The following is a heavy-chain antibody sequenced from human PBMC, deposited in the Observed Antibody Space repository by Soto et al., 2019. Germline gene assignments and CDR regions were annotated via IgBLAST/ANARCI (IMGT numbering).Heavy chain of an antibody. Sequence: QLQLQESGSGLVKPSQTLSLTCAVSGGSISSGGYSWSWIRQPPGKVLEWLGYIYHSGSTYYNPSLKSRVTISVDRSKNQFSLKVSSVTAADTAVYYCAKLVAYYDFWSGYDSYWYFDLWGRGTLVTVSS. CDR1: GGSISSGGYS. V-gene: IGHV4-30-2*01. CDR2: IYHSGST. D-gene: IGHD3-3*01. CDR3: AKLVAYYDFWSGYDSYWYFDL. J-gene: IGHJ2*01.